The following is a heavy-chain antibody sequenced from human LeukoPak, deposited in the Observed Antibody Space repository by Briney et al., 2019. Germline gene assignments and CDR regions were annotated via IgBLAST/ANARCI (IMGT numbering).Heavy chain of an antibody. CDR1: GGSISSYY. Sequence: SETLSLTCTVSGGSISSYYWSWIRQPPGKGLEWIGYIYYSGSTNYNPSLKSRVTISVDTSKNQFSLKLSSVTAADTAMYYCARDPDYYDSSGRAFDIWGQGTMVTVSS. CDR2: IYYSGST. D-gene: IGHD3-22*01. J-gene: IGHJ3*02. V-gene: IGHV4-59*01. CDR3: ARDPDYYDSSGRAFDI.